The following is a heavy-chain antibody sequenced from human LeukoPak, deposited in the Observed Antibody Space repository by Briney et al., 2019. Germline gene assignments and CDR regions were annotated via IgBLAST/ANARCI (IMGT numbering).Heavy chain of an antibody. Sequence: PGGPLRLSCAASGFTFSSYAMSWVRQAPGKGLEWVSAISGMGGSTYYADSVKGRFTISRDNSKNTLYLQMNSLRAEDTAVYYCAEEEGLWITMDVWGKGATVTASS. J-gene: IGHJ6*03. CDR2: ISGMGGST. CDR1: GFTFSSYA. D-gene: IGHD3-16*01. CDR3: AEEEGLWITMDV. V-gene: IGHV3-23*01.